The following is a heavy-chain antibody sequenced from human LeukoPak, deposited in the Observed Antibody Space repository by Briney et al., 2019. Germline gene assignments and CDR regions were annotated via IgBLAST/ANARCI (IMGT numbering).Heavy chain of an antibody. CDR2: ISAYNGNT. CDR1: GYTFTSYG. V-gene: IGHV1-18*01. CDR3: ARDAFAHTTMVTSYMDG. J-gene: IGHJ6*03. D-gene: IGHD5-18*01. Sequence: ASVKVSCKASGYTFTSYGISWVRQAPGQGLEWMGWISAYNGNTNYAQKLQGRVTMTTDTSASTAYMELGSLRSDDTAVYYCARDAFAHTTMVTSYMDGWGKGTTVTVSS.